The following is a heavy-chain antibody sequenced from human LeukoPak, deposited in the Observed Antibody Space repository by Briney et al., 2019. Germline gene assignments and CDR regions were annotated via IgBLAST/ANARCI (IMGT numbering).Heavy chain of an antibody. CDR3: AKCLTSTGTCYFVY. J-gene: IGHJ4*02. V-gene: IGHV3-23*01. CDR1: GFTFSNYA. D-gene: IGHD1-1*01. CDR2: ISGSGGNT. Sequence: GGSLRLSCAASGFTFSNYAMSWVRQAPGEGLEWVSAISGSGGNTYYADSVNGRFTISRDNSQNTFFLQMNSLRADDTAIYYCAKCLTSTGTCYFVYWGQGTLVTVSS.